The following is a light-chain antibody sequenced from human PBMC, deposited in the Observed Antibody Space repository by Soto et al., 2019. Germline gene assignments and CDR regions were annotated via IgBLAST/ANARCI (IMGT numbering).Light chain of an antibody. V-gene: IGKV3-20*01. CDR2: GAS. CDR1: QSVGIN. Sequence: IGFTRWPPTLSFSPSEIATLSCRASQSVGINVAWYQQKPGQAPRLLIYGASSRATGIPDRFSGSGSGTDFTLTISRLEPEHFAVYYCQQYGRSLGVTFGGGTKVDIK. J-gene: IGKJ4*01. CDR3: QQYGRSLGVT.